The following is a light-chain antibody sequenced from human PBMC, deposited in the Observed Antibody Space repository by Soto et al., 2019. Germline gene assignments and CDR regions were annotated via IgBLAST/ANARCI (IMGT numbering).Light chain of an antibody. J-gene: IGKJ4*01. CDR2: GAS. CDR3: QQYNNRPPLT. CDR1: QSVSSN. V-gene: IGKV3-15*01. Sequence: EIVMTQSPATLSLSPGERATLSCMASQSVSSNLAWYQQRPGQAPRLLMYGASTRATGIPARFSGSGSGTEFTLTISSLQSEDFAVYYCQQYNNRPPLTFGGGTKVDIK.